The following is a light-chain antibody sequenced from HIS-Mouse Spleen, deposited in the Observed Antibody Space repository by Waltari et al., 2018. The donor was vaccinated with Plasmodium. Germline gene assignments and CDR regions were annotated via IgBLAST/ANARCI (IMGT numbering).Light chain of an antibody. Sequence: QSVLTQPPSASGTPGQRVPISCSGSSSNLGSNPVKWDQQRPGTAPKLLIYSNNQRPSGVPDRFSGSKSGTSASLAISGLQSEDEADYYCAAWDDSLNGPVFGGGTKLTVL. CDR2: SNN. CDR3: AAWDDSLNGPV. V-gene: IGLV1-44*01. CDR1: SSNLGSNP. J-gene: IGLJ2*01.